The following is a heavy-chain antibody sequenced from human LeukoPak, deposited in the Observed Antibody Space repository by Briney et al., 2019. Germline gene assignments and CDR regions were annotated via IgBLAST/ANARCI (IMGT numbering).Heavy chain of an antibody. J-gene: IGHJ4*02. V-gene: IGHV4-38-2*02. CDR1: GYSISSGYY. CDR2: IHHGGTT. CDR3: ARLLAYSSELDY. Sequence: SETLPLTCTVSGYSISSGYYWGWIRQPPGKGLEWIGSIHHGGTTYYNPSLKSPVTISVDTSKNQFSLKLSSVTAADTAVYYCARLLAYSSELDYWGQGTLVTVSS. D-gene: IGHD6-25*01.